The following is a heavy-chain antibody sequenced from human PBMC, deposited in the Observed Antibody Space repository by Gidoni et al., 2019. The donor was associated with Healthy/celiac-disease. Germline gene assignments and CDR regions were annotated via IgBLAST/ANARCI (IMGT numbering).Heavy chain of an antibody. CDR2: IIPIFGTA. CDR1: GGTFSSYA. Sequence: QVQLVQSGAEVKKPGSSVKVSCKASGGTFSSYAISWVRQAPGQGLEWMGGIIPIFGTANYAQKFQGRVTITADKSTSTAYMELSSLRSEDTAVYYCASSARDSRQPHIVGNSNYYFDYWGQGTLVTVSS. V-gene: IGHV1-69*06. J-gene: IGHJ4*02. CDR3: ASSARDSRQPHIVGNSNYYFDY. D-gene: IGHD1-26*01.